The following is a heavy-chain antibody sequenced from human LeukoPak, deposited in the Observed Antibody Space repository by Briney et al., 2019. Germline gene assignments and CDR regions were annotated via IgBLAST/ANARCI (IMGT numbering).Heavy chain of an antibody. CDR1: GGSISSGGYS. CDR2: IYHSGST. Sequence: SETLSLTCAVSGGSISSGGYSWSWIRQPPGKGLEWIGYIYHSGSTYYNPSLKSRVTISVDRSKNQFSLKLSSVTAADTAGYYCARYLALWAFDIWGQGTMVTVSS. V-gene: IGHV4-30-2*01. J-gene: IGHJ3*02. D-gene: IGHD2-21*01. CDR3: ARYLALWAFDI.